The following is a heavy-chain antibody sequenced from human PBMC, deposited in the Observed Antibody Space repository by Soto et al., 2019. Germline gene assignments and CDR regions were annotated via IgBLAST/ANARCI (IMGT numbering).Heavy chain of an antibody. J-gene: IGHJ3*02. D-gene: IGHD6-19*01. CDR3: ARWGLYSSGDDAFDI. Sequence: QVQLQESGPGLVKPSETLSLTCTVSGGSISSYYWSWIRQPAGKGLEWIGRIYTSGSTNYNPSLKSRVTTSVDTSKNQFSLKLSSVAAADTAVYYCARWGLYSSGDDAFDIWGQGTMVTVSS. CDR2: IYTSGST. CDR1: GGSISSYY. V-gene: IGHV4-4*07.